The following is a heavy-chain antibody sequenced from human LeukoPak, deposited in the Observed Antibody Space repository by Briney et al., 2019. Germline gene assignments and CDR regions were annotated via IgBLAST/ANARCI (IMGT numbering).Heavy chain of an antibody. J-gene: IGHJ4*02. Sequence: ASVKVSCKASGYTFTGYYMHWVRQAPGHGLEWMGRINPNSGGTNYAQKFQGRVTMTRDTSISTAYMELSRLRSDDTAVYYCARRLSGSYLDYWGQGTLVTVSS. D-gene: IGHD1-26*01. CDR3: ARRLSGSYLDY. CDR2: INPNSGGT. CDR1: GYTFTGYY. V-gene: IGHV1-2*06.